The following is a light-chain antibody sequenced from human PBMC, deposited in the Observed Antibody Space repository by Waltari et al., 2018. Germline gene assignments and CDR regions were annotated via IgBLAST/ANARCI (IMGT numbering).Light chain of an antibody. V-gene: IGKV3-11*01. J-gene: IGKJ3*01. Sequence: PGDRATLSCRASQSIQTFLAWYQQKPGQAPRLLIYNSSLRASGVPVRFSGSGSGTDFTLTISHLEPEDFAFYFCQHRDNWLFTFGPGTKVEIK. CDR3: QHRDNWLFT. CDR1: QSIQTF. CDR2: NSS.